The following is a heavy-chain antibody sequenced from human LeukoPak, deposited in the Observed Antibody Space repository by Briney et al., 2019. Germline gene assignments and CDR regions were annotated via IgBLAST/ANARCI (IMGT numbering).Heavy chain of an antibody. CDR1: SVSTSSSNYY. Sequence: PSETLSLTCTVSSVSTSSSNYYWPWIRQPPAEVVECIWSTYYSGSTHNNPSLKSHVTISVDTSKNQFSLRLSSVTAADTAVYYCATTKQQLVRSWFDPWGQGTLVTVSS. V-gene: IGHV4-39*01. CDR3: ATTKQQLVRSWFDP. CDR2: TYYSGST. J-gene: IGHJ5*02. D-gene: IGHD6-13*01.